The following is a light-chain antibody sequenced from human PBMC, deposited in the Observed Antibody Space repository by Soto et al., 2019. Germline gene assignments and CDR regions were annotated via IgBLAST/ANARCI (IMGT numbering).Light chain of an antibody. J-gene: IGKJ1*01. V-gene: IGKV1-39*01. CDR2: AAS. Sequence: DNRMRQSLSTLSAYEGDRITITCRASQSIISYLNWFQQQPGKAPKLLIYAASTLQGGVPSRFSGSGFGTDFTLTISSLQPEDFATYYCQQTYNTPRTFGQGTKVDI. CDR1: QSIISY. CDR3: QQTYNTPRT.